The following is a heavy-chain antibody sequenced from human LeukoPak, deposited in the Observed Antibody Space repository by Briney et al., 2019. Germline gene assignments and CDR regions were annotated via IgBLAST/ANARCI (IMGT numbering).Heavy chain of an antibody. J-gene: IGHJ4*02. V-gene: IGHV1-18*01. CDR1: GYTFTSYG. CDR2: ISAYNGNT. CDR3: ARVAYCGGDCYPETLDY. Sequence: ASVKVSCKASGYTFTSYGISWVRQAPGRGLEWMGWISAYNGNTNYAQKLQGRVTMTTDTSTSTAYMELRSLRSDDTAVYYCARVAYCGGDCYPETLDYWGQGTLVTVSS. D-gene: IGHD2-21*02.